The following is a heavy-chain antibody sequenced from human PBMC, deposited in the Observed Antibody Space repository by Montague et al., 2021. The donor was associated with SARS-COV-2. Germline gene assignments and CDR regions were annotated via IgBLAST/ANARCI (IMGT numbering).Heavy chain of an antibody. D-gene: IGHD3-10*01. CDR3: SKDSAYYYGSGSYRGNDYYYYGRDV. J-gene: IGHJ6*02. V-gene: IGHV3-9*01. CDR2: ISWNSGRI. Sequence: SLRLSCAASGFTFDDYAMHWVRQAPGKGLEWVSGISWNSGRIGYADSVKGRFTISRDNAKNSLYLQMNSLRAEDTALYHCSKDSAYYYGSGSYRGNDYYYYGRDVWGQGTAVTVSS. CDR1: GFTFDDYA.